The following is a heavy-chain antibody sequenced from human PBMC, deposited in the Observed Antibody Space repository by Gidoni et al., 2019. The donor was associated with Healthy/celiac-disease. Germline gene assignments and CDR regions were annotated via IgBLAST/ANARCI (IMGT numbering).Heavy chain of an antibody. CDR2: IYYSGST. J-gene: IGHJ4*02. D-gene: IGHD3-22*01. Sequence: QLQLQESGPGLVKPSETLSLTCTVSGGSISSSSYYWGWIRQPPGKGLEWIGSIYYSGSTYYNPSLKSRVTISVDTSKNQFSLKLSSVTAADTAVYYCARHYDYYYDSSGYAYYFDYWGQGTLVTVSS. CDR1: GGSISSSSYY. V-gene: IGHV4-39*01. CDR3: ARHYDYYYDSSGYAYYFDY.